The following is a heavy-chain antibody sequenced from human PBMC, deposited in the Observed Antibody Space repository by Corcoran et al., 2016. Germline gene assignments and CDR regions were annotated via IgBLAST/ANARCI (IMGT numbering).Heavy chain of an antibody. CDR2: IYYSGST. CDR3: AREPAAGNYYYYGMDV. Sequence: QVQLQESGPGLVKPSETLSLTCTVSGGSVSSGSYYWSWIRQPPGKGLEWIGYIYYSGSTNYNPSLKSRVTISVDTSKNQFSLKLSSVTAADTAVYYCAREPAAGNYYYYGMDVWGQGTTVTVSS. V-gene: IGHV4-61*01. D-gene: IGHD6-13*01. CDR1: GGSVSSGSYY. J-gene: IGHJ6*02.